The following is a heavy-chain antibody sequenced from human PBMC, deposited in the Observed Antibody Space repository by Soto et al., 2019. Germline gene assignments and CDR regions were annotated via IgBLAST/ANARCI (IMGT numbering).Heavy chain of an antibody. Sequence: GGSLILSCAASGFTFSSYWMSWVRQAPGKGLEWVANIKQDGSEKYYVDSVKGRFTISRDNAKNSLYLQMNSLRAEDTAVYYCARDHAANSYYYYYGMDVWGQGTTVTVSS. J-gene: IGHJ6*02. V-gene: IGHV3-7*03. CDR3: ARDHAANSYYYYYGMDV. CDR2: IKQDGSEK. D-gene: IGHD2-15*01. CDR1: GFTFSSYW.